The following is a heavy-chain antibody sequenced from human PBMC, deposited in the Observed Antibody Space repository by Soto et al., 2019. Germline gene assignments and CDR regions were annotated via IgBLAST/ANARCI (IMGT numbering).Heavy chain of an antibody. Sequence: PGGSLRLSCAASGFTFSSYAMSWVRQAPGKGLEWVSAISGSGGSTYYADSVKGRFTISRDNSKNTLYLQMNSLRAEDTAVYYCAKTADYYGSGTNRRPYYYYGMDVWGQGTTVTVSS. CDR3: AKTADYYGSGTNRRPYYYYGMDV. CDR2: ISGSGGST. CDR1: GFTFSSYA. J-gene: IGHJ6*02. V-gene: IGHV3-23*01. D-gene: IGHD3-10*01.